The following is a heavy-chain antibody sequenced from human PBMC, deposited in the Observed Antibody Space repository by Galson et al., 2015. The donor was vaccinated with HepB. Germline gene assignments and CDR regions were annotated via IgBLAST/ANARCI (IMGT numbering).Heavy chain of an antibody. CDR3: ARVKRGGYGMDV. Sequence: SVKVSCKASGGTFSSYAISWVRQAPGQGLEWMGGIIPIFGTANYAQKFQGRVTITADESTSTAYMELSSLRSEDTAVYHCARVKRGGYGMDVWGQGTTVTVSS. J-gene: IGHJ6*02. V-gene: IGHV1-69*13. CDR2: IIPIFGTA. CDR1: GGTFSSYA. D-gene: IGHD3-16*01.